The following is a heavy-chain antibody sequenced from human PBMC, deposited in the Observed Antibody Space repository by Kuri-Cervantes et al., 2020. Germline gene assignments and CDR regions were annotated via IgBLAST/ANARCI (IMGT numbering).Heavy chain of an antibody. D-gene: IGHD2-2*01. CDR1: GGSISSGGYS. CDR2: IYYSGST. J-gene: IGHJ4*02. V-gene: IGHV4-31*11. CDR3: ARVWGGSSLDY. Sequence: SETLSLTCAVSGGSISSGGYSWSWIRQPPGKGLEWIGYIYYSGSTYYNPSLKSQVTISVDTSKNQFSLKLSSVTAADTAVYYCARVWGGSSLDYWGQGTLVTVSS.